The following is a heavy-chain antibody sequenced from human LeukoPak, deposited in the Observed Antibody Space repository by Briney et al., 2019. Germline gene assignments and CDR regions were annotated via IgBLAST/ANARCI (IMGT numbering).Heavy chain of an antibody. Sequence: ASVKVSCKASGYTFTTYGITWVRQAAGQGLEWMGWITAYNGHTNYAQNLQGRVTMTTDTSTSTAYMELRSLRFDDTAVYYCARAGSGSGWYFDYWGQGTLVTVSS. J-gene: IGHJ4*02. CDR2: ITAYNGHT. CDR3: ARAGSGSGWYFDY. D-gene: IGHD6-19*01. V-gene: IGHV1-18*01. CDR1: GYTFTTYG.